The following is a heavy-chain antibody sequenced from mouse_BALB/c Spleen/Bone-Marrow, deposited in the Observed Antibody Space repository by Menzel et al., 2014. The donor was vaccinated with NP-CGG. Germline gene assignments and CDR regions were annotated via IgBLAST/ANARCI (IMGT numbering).Heavy chain of an antibody. Sequence: EVQLQQSGAELVKPGASVKLSCTASGFKIKDTHMHWVRQRPEQGLEWIGRIGPANGDTRYDPKFQGKATITADTSSSTAYLQLSSLTSEDTAVYCCARYRLGTYFDYWGQGTTLTVSS. D-gene: IGHD2-14*01. CDR3: ARYRLGTYFDY. CDR2: IGPANGDT. J-gene: IGHJ2*01. V-gene: IGHV14-3*02. CDR1: GFKIKDTH.